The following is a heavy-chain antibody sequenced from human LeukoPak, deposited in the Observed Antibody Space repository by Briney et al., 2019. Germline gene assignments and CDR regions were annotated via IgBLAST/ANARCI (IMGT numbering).Heavy chain of an antibody. CDR3: ARDVYYYGSGSYYNVPDY. CDR1: GDSVSSNSAA. J-gene: IGHJ4*02. CDR2: TYYRSKWYN. D-gene: IGHD3-10*01. V-gene: IGHV6-1*01. Sequence: SQTLSLTCAISGDSVSSNSAAWNWTRQSPSRGLEWLGRTYYRSKWYNDYAVSVKSRITINPDTSKNQFSLQLNSVTPEDTAVYYCARDVYYYGSGSYYNVPDYWGQGTLVTVSS.